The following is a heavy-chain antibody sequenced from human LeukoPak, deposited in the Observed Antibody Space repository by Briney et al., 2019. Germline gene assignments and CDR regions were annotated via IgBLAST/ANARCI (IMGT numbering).Heavy chain of an antibody. D-gene: IGHD1-26*01. J-gene: IGHJ4*02. CDR2: IRSKANSYAT. CDR1: GFTFSGSA. V-gene: IGHV3-73*01. CDR3: TLPPYSGSYYSGVY. Sequence: GGSLKLSCAASGFTFSGSAMRWVRQASGKGLEWVGRIRSKANSYATAYAASVKGRFTISRDDSKNTAYLQMNSLKTEDTAVYYCTLPPYSGSYYSGVYWGQGTLVTVSS.